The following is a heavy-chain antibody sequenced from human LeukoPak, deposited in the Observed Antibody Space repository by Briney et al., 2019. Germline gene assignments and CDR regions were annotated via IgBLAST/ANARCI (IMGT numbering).Heavy chain of an antibody. CDR2: ISTGSSYI. V-gene: IGHV3-21*04. CDR1: GFTFSTYN. D-gene: IGHD3-22*01. Sequence: GGSLRLSCAASGFTFSTYNMNWVRQAPGKGLEWVSSISTGSSYIYYADSVKGRFTISRDNSKNTLYLQMNSLRAEDTAVYYCAKDLIRPYYYDSSGYYGYFDYWGQGTLVTVSS. CDR3: AKDLIRPYYYDSSGYYGYFDY. J-gene: IGHJ4*02.